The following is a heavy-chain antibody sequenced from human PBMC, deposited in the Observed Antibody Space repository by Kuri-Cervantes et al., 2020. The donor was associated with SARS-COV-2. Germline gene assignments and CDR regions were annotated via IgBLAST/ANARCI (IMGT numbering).Heavy chain of an antibody. CDR1: GYTFAGYY. D-gene: IGHD6-13*01. Sequence: GESLKISCKASGYTFAGYYMHWVRQAPGQGLEWMGWINPNSGGTNYAQKFQGRVTMTRDTSISTAYMELSRLRSDDTAVYYCARTGYSSSWSFDYWGQGTLVTVSS. CDR3: ARTGYSSSWSFDY. J-gene: IGHJ4*02. CDR2: INPNSGGT. V-gene: IGHV1-2*02.